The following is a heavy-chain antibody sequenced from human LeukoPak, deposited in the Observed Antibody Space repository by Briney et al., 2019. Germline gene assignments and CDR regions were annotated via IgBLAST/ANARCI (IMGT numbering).Heavy chain of an antibody. D-gene: IGHD4-17*01. V-gene: IGHV3-7*01. CDR1: GFTFSSYW. Sequence: GGSLRLSCAASGFTFSSYWMSWVRQAPGKGLEWVANIKQDGSEKYYVDSVKGRFTISRDNAKNSLYLQMNSLRAEDTAVYYCARDPDVTTWGSGAFDIWGQGTMVTVSS. J-gene: IGHJ3*02. CDR3: ARDPDVTTWGSGAFDI. CDR2: IKQDGSEK.